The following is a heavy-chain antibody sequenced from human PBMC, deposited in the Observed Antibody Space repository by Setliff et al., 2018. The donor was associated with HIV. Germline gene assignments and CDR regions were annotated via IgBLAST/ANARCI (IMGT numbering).Heavy chain of an antibody. CDR2: IRYDGDNK. CDR3: AKDMNYNNDYPGVLGS. D-gene: IGHD3-16*01. J-gene: IGHJ4*02. Sequence: GGSLRLSCAASGFTFSGYGMYWVRQAPGKGLEWVAFIRYDGDNKYYADSVKGRFTISRDNSKNTLYLQMNSLRAEDTAVYYCAKDMNYNNDYPGVLGSWGRGTLVTVSS. V-gene: IGHV3-30*02. CDR1: GFTFSGYG.